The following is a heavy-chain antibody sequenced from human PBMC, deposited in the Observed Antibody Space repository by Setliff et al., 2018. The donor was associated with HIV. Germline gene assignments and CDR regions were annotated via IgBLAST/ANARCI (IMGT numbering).Heavy chain of an antibody. D-gene: IGHD2-21*01. CDR1: GGSINTGGYY. V-gene: IGHV4-39*07. CDR3: SRSYCGGDCSLVVDTNWFDP. CDR2: MHYSGTT. Sequence: NPSETLSLTCNVSGGSINTGGYYWGWIRQPPGKGLEWIGNMHYSGTTYYNPSLKSRVMISVDTSKSELSLNLRSVTAADTAVYYCSRSYCGGDCSLVVDTNWFDPWGQGTLVTVSS. J-gene: IGHJ5*02.